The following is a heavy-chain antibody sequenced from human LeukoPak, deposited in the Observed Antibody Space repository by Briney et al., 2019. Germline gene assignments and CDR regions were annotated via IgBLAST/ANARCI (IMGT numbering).Heavy chain of an antibody. J-gene: IGHJ6*03. D-gene: IGHD2-8*01. CDR1: GFTSSSYG. Sequence: GGSLRLSCAASGFTSSSYGMHWVRQAPGKGLEWVAVISYDGSNKYYADSVKGRFSISRDSSKNILYLQMNSLRAEDTAVYYCAKDRCSNGIGCYYYYMDVWGKGTTVTISS. CDR3: AKDRCSNGIGCYYYYMDV. V-gene: IGHV3-30*18. CDR2: ISYDGSNK.